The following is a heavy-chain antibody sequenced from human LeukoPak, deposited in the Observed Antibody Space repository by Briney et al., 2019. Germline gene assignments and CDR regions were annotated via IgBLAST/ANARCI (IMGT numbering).Heavy chain of an antibody. Sequence: ASVKVSCKPSGYTFTGYYMHWVRQAPGQGLEWMGWINPNSGGTNYAQKFQGRVTMTRDTSISTACMELSRLRSDDTAVYYCARGPMIVVVIRPFDYWGQGTLVTVSS. CDR3: ARGPMIVVVIRPFDY. CDR2: INPNSGGT. CDR1: GYTFTGYY. J-gene: IGHJ4*02. V-gene: IGHV1-2*02. D-gene: IGHD3-22*01.